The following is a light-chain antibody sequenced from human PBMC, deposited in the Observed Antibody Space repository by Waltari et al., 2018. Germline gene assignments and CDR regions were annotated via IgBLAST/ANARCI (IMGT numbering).Light chain of an antibody. J-gene: IGKJ4*01. Sequence: DIQLTQSPASLSASVGDRVTISCRASQGITSSLAWYQQQPAKAPKLLVFAASRLQSGVPSRFSGSGSGTQYTLTISNLQPEDFATYYCQQYSSTLLITFGGGTKVEIK. CDR2: AAS. CDR1: QGITSS. CDR3: QQYSSTLLIT. V-gene: IGKV1-NL1*01.